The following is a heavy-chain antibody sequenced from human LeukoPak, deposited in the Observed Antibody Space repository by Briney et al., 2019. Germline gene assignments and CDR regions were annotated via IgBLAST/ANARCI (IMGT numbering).Heavy chain of an antibody. Sequence: SETLSLTCTVSGGSISDDYWSWLRQPPGKGLEWIAYIHYSGTTNYNPSLKSRVTISIDTSKKQFSLKVSSVTAADTAVYYCATLNDYYGSGMGFDYWGQGTLVTVSS. J-gene: IGHJ4*02. V-gene: IGHV4-59*08. D-gene: IGHD3-10*01. CDR1: GGSISDDY. CDR3: ATLNDYYGSGMGFDY. CDR2: IHYSGTT.